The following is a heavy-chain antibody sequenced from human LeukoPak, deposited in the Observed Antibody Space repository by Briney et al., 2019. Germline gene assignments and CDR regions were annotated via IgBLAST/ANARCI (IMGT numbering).Heavy chain of an antibody. Sequence: GGSLRLSCATSGFTFNNHAMNWVRQAPGKGLEWVSAISVSGDSTYYADSVKGRFTISRDNSRNTLYLQMNSLRACDTAVYYCAKDGLTTGGGYSGSGFDYWGQGALVTVSS. CDR3: AKDGLTTGGGYSGSGFDY. V-gene: IGHV3-23*01. CDR2: ISVSGDST. CDR1: GFTFNNHA. D-gene: IGHD2-8*02. J-gene: IGHJ4*02.